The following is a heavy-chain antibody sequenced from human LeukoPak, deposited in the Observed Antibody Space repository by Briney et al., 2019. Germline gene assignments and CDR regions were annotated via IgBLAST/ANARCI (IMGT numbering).Heavy chain of an antibody. CDR3: ATLAGEHQAPFHY. Sequence: AAVQFSYKAAGYTFSCYYMHWVRQAPGQGVGWMGWINPNTGGTNYAHNFQRRVTMTSDTSISTAYMEQSRLKSDDTAVYYCATLAGEHQAPFHYWGQGTLVTVSS. J-gene: IGHJ4*02. CDR1: GYTFSCYY. CDR2: INPNTGGT. D-gene: IGHD1-26*01. V-gene: IGHV1-2*02.